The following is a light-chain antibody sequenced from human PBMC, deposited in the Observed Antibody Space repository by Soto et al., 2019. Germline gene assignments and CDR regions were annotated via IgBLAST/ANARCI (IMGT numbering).Light chain of an antibody. J-gene: IGKJ3*01. CDR1: QSISRS. V-gene: IGKV1-5*01. CDR3: QQYSSFLLT. CDR2: EAS. Sequence: DIQMTQSPSTLSASVGARVTITCRASQSISRSLAWYQQKPGKAPNLLIFEASSLESGVPSRFSGSGFGTEFTLTISSLQPDDFATYYCQQYSSFLLTFGPGTTVDIK.